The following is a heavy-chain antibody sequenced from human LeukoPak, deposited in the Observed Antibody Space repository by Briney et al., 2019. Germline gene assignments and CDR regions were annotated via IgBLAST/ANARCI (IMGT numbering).Heavy chain of an antibody. V-gene: IGHV4-39*01. Sequence: SETLSLTCTVSGGSISSSSYDWGWIRQPPGKGLEWIGSIYYSGSTYYNPSLKSRVTISVDTSKNQFSLKLSSVTAADTAVYYCARQVLPTSESTMVRGVVDYWGQGTLVTVSS. D-gene: IGHD3-10*01. J-gene: IGHJ4*02. CDR3: ARQVLPTSESTMVRGVVDY. CDR1: GGSISSSSYD. CDR2: IYYSGST.